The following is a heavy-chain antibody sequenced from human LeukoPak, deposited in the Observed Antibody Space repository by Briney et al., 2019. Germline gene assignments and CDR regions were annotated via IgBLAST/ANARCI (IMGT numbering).Heavy chain of an antibody. CDR3: ARVPKYCSGGSCYSNPLFDY. D-gene: IGHD2-15*01. CDR2: IKQDGSEK. CDR1: GFTFSSYW. V-gene: IGHV3-7*01. J-gene: IGHJ4*02. Sequence: GGSLRLSCAASGFTFSSYWMSWVRQAPGKGLEWVANIKQDGSEKYYVDSVKGRFTISRDNAKNSLYLQMNSMRDEDTAVYYCARVPKYCSGGSCYSNPLFDYWGQGTLVTVSS.